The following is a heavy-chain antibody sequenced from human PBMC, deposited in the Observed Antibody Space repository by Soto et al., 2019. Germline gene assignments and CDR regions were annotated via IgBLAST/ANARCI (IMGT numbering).Heavy chain of an antibody. D-gene: IGHD2-15*01. Sequence: LRLSCAASGFIFSDFWMHWVRQVPGEGLVWVSRINHEGSNTNYADFVRGRFTISRDNSKNMLYLQMNSLRAEDAAVYYCARDEDPTYHPYGMVVSGHGTTLTVSS. J-gene: IGHJ6*02. V-gene: IGHV3-74*01. CDR3: ARDEDPTYHPYGMVV. CDR2: INHEGSNT. CDR1: GFIFSDFW.